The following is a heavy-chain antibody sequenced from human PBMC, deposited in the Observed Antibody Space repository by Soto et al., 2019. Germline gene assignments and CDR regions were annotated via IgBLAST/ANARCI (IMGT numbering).Heavy chain of an antibody. CDR1: GGSISSYY. CDR2: IYYSGST. V-gene: IGHV4-59*08. D-gene: IGHD6-13*01. J-gene: IGHJ6*03. CDR3: ARHVSLGAAAGKTPMEYYYYYYMDV. Sequence: PSETLSLTCTVAGGSISSYYWSWIRRPPGKGLEWIGYIYYSGSTNYNPSLKSRVTISVDTSKNQFSLKLSSVTAADTAVYYCARHVSLGAAAGKTPMEYYYYYYMDVWGKGTTVTVSS.